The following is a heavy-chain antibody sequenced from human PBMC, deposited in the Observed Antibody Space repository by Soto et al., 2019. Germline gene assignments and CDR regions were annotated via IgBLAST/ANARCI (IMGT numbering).Heavy chain of an antibody. V-gene: IGHV1-18*04. CDR1: GYTFTSYG. Sequence: ASVKVSCKASGYTFTSYGIRWVRQAPGHGLAWMGWISAYNGNTNYAQKLQGRVTMTTDTSTSTAYMELRSLRSDDTAVYYCARDKVSYYDILTGPPFDYWGQGTLVTVSS. D-gene: IGHD3-9*01. J-gene: IGHJ4*02. CDR3: ARDKVSYYDILTGPPFDY. CDR2: ISAYNGNT.